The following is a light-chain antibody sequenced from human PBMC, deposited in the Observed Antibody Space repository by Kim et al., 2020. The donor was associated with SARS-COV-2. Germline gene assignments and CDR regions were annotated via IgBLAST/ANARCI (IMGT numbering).Light chain of an antibody. V-gene: IGLV3-19*01. Sequence: SSELTQDPAVSVALGQTVRITCQGDSLRSYYASWYQQKPGQAPVLVIYGKNNRPSGLPDRFSGSSSGNTASLTITGAQAEGEADYYCNSLDSSGNHVVFG. J-gene: IGLJ2*01. CDR1: SLRSYY. CDR2: GKN. CDR3: NSLDSSGNHVV.